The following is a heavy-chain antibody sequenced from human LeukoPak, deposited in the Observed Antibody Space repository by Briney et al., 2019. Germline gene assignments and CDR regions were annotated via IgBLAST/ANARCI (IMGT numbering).Heavy chain of an antibody. Sequence: SETLSLTCTVSGGSISSSSYYWGWIRQPPGKGLEWIGIIYYSGSTYYNPSLKSRVTLSLDTSKNQFSLKLSSVTAADTAVYYCARARGGYSSGSDYWGQGTLVTVSS. V-gene: IGHV4-39*07. CDR1: GGSISSSSYY. D-gene: IGHD6-19*01. CDR3: ARARGGYSSGSDY. J-gene: IGHJ4*02. CDR2: IYYSGST.